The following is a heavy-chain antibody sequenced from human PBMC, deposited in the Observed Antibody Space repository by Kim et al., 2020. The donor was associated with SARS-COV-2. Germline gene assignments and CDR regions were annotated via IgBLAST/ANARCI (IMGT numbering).Heavy chain of an antibody. D-gene: IGHD3-22*01. CDR2: ISEGSLYI. CDR1: GFSLSPYS. Sequence: GGSLRLSCAASGFSLSPYSVTWVRQAPRKGLECLSSISEGSLYIYYSDSVKGRSTVSRDTAKNSLDLEMHSLRAEDTAVYYCARNYYDSSGYYFSYNGLDVWGQGTTVTVSS. J-gene: IGHJ6*02. CDR3: ARNYYDSSGYYFSYNGLDV. V-gene: IGHV3-21*01.